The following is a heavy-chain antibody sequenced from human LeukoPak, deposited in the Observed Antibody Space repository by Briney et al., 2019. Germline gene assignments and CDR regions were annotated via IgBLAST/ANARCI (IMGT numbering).Heavy chain of an antibody. CDR1: GFGFSSYA. Sequence: GTSLRLSCAASGFGFSSYAMHWVRQGPGKGLEWVAVISYDGRTKYYADSVTGRFTISRDNSKNTLYLQMNSLRAEDTAVYYCAKDHRFPVMTAIAPGGYFDYWGQGTLVTVSS. CDR2: ISYDGRTK. CDR3: AKDHRFPVMTAIAPGGYFDY. V-gene: IGHV3-30*18. J-gene: IGHJ4*02. D-gene: IGHD2-21*02.